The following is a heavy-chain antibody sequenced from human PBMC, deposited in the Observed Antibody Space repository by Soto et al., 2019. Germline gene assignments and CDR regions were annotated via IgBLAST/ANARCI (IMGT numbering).Heavy chain of an antibody. CDR3: ARVRGVVRTNYYYYMDV. Sequence: SETLSLTCTVSGGSISSYYWSLIRQPPGKGLEWIGYIYYSGSTNYNPSLKSRVTISVDTSKNQFSLKLSSVTAADTAVYYCARVRGVVRTNYYYYMDVWGKGTTVTVSS. D-gene: IGHD3-3*01. J-gene: IGHJ6*03. V-gene: IGHV4-59*01. CDR2: IYYSGST. CDR1: GGSISSYY.